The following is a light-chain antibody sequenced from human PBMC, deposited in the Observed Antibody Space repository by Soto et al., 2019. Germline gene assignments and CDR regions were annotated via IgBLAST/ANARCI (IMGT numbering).Light chain of an antibody. V-gene: IGKV1-8*01. J-gene: IGKJ4*01. CDR3: QVYDNLPLT. Sequence: RVTPSPSSLSSSTGERVTLTCRASQGISSYLAWYQQKPGKAPKLLIYAASTLQSGVPSRFSGSGSGTDFTLTISCLQSEEFATYYCQVYDNLPLTVGGGTKVDIK. CDR1: QGISSY. CDR2: AAS.